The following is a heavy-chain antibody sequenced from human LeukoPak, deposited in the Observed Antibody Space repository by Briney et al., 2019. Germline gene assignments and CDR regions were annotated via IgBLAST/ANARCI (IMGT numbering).Heavy chain of an antibody. CDR3: ARVTVVAATGYFDL. V-gene: IGHV4-59*01. J-gene: IGHJ2*01. CDR1: GGSISSYY. CDR2: IYYSGST. D-gene: IGHD2-15*01. Sequence: KPSETLSLTCTVSGGSISSYYWSWIRQPPGKGLEWIGYIYYSGSTNYNPSLKSRVTISVDTSKNQFSLKLSSVTAADTAVYYCARVTVVAATGYFDLWGRGTLVTVSS.